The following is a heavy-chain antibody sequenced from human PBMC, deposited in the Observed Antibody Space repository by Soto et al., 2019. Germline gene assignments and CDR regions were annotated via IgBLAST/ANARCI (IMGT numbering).Heavy chain of an antibody. Sequence: SETLSLTCTVSGGSISSGDYYWSWIRQPPGKGLEWIGYIYYSGSTYYNPSLKSRVTISVDTSKNQFSLKLSSVTAADTAVYYCARHRVVLRFLEWLSDPPYYMDVWGKGTTVTVSS. CDR2: IYYSGST. D-gene: IGHD3-3*01. CDR3: ARHRVVLRFLEWLSDPPYYMDV. CDR1: GGSISSGDYY. J-gene: IGHJ6*03. V-gene: IGHV4-30-4*01.